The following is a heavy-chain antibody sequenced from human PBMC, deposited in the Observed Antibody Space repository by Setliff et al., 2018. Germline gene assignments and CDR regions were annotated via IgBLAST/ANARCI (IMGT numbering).Heavy chain of an antibody. CDR3: SRLVRFCTRIVCQRLSGDES. D-gene: IGHD3-10*01. J-gene: IGHJ5*01. CDR1: GYTFTDFG. Sequence: GASVKVSCKASGYTFTDFGVSWVRQAPGQGLEWVGWISPHNGNTYYAPKFQGTVLMTADTSTTTAYLELRSLRSDDTAVHYCSRLVRFCTRIVCQRLSGDESWGQGTLVTVSS. CDR2: ISPHNGNT. V-gene: IGHV1-18*01.